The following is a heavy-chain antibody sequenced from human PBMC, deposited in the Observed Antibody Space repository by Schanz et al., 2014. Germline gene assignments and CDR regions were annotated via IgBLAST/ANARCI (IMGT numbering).Heavy chain of an antibody. CDR2: ISFSGNTI. J-gene: IGHJ4*02. Sequence: EVQLVESGGGLVRPGGSLRLSCTTSGLIFSTYTLNWVRQAPGKGLEWISYISFSGNTIYYADSVKGRFTISRDNSKDTLYLQMSGLTPEDTAVYCCARGPLPIQGVPMDFWGQGTLVTVSS. CDR1: GLIFSTYT. V-gene: IGHV3-48*01. D-gene: IGHD3-10*01. CDR3: ARGPLPIQGVPMDF.